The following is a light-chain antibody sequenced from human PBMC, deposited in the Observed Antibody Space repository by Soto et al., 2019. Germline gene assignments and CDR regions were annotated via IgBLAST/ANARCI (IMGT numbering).Light chain of an antibody. CDR2: GAS. V-gene: IGKV3-20*01. Sequence: EILFTQSPGTLSLSPGERVTLSCRASQSVSRSYLAWYQQKPGKAPTILIYGASTRATGIPDRFSGSGSGTDLTLPISRLEPEDFEVYYCQQYGSSPWTFGQGTKVDIK. CDR1: QSVSRSY. CDR3: QQYGSSPWT. J-gene: IGKJ1*01.